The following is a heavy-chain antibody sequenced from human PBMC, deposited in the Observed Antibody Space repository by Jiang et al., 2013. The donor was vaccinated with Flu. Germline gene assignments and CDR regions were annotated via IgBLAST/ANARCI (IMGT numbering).Heavy chain of an antibody. V-gene: IGHV6-1*01. CDR1: GDSVSSNSAS. D-gene: IGHD6-19*01. J-gene: IGHJ2*01. CDR3: ARALAVAGNAGWYYNL. CDR2: TFYRSRWYN. Sequence: SQTLSLTCAISGDSVSSNSASWNWIRQSPSRGLEWLGKTFYRSRWYNDYAASVKSRITISPDTSKNQFSLQLNSVTPEDTAVYYCARALAVAGNAGWYYNLWGRGTLVTVSS.